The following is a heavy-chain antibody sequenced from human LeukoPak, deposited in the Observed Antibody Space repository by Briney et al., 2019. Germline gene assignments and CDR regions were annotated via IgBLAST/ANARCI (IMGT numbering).Heavy chain of an antibody. V-gene: IGHV1-18*01. J-gene: IGHJ2*01. Sequence: ASVKVSCKASGYTFTSYGISWVRQAPGQGLEWMGWISAYNGNTNYAQKLQGRVTMTTDTSTSTAYMELSRLRSDDTAVYYCARVLYPNWYFDLWGRGTLVTVSS. CDR2: ISAYNGNT. CDR3: ARVLYPNWYFDL. CDR1: GYTFTSYG. D-gene: IGHD2-2*01.